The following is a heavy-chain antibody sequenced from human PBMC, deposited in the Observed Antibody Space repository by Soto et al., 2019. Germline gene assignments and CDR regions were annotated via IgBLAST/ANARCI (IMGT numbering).Heavy chain of an antibody. D-gene: IGHD4-17*01. CDR3: ARETRQPDHDYGDYGGRYFDY. CDR2: INAGNGNT. J-gene: IGHJ4*02. Sequence: QVQLVQSGAEVKKPGASVKVSCKASGYTFTSYAMHWVRQAPGQRLEWMGWINAGNGNTKYSQKFQGRVTITRDTSASTAYMELSSLRSEDTAVYYCARETRQPDHDYGDYGGRYFDYWGQGTLVTVSS. CDR1: GYTFTSYA. V-gene: IGHV1-3*01.